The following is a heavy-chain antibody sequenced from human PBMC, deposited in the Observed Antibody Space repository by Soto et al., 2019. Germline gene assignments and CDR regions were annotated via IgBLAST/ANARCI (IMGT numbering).Heavy chain of an antibody. CDR2: ISSSGSTI. D-gene: IGHD2-15*01. J-gene: IGHJ4*02. CDR1: GFTFSSYE. Sequence: EVQLVESGGGLVQPGGSLRLSCAASGFTFSSYEMNWVRQAPGKGLEWVSYISSSGSTIYYADSVKGRFTISRDNAKNSLYLQMNSLRAEDTAVYYCARDRAVGGKAPPPYWGQGTLVTVSS. V-gene: IGHV3-48*03. CDR3: ARDRAVGGKAPPPY.